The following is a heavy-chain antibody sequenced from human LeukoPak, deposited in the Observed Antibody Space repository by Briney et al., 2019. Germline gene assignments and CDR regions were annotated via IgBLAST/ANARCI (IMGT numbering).Heavy chain of an antibody. J-gene: IGHJ4*02. CDR3: ARDLSFSSGWDY. D-gene: IGHD6-19*01. Sequence: GGSLRLSCAASGFTFSSYSMNCVRQAPGKGLEWVSSIGSSSTYIHYADSVKGRFTISRDKAKNSLYLQMNSLRAEDTAVYYFARDLSFSSGWDYWGQGTLVTVSS. V-gene: IGHV3-21*01. CDR1: GFTFSSYS. CDR2: IGSSSTYI.